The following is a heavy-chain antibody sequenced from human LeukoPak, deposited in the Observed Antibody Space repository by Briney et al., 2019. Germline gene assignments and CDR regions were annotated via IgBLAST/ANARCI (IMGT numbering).Heavy chain of an antibody. CDR1: GYTFTSYG. J-gene: IGHJ4*02. CDR2: ISAFTGNT. CDR3: ARHPYYDSRGYYAY. Sequence: ASVKVSCKASGYTFTSYGISWVRQAPGQGLEWMGWISAFTGNTNYAQKVQGRVTMTTDTSTTTAYMELRSLRSDDTAVYYCARHPYYDSRGYYAYWGQGSLVTVSS. V-gene: IGHV1-18*01. D-gene: IGHD3-22*01.